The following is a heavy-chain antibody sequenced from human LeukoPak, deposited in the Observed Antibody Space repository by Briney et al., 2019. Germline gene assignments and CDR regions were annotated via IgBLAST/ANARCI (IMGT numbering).Heavy chain of an antibody. V-gene: IGHV1-2*02. Sequence: ASVKVSYKASGYTFNIHYIHWVRQAPGQGLEWVGWINSNSGATQYAQKFQGRVIMTTDTSITTVYMELSRLTSDDTAVYYCARETTEADDYWGQGTLVTVSS. CDR1: GYTFNIHY. CDR2: INSNSGAT. D-gene: IGHD1-1*01. J-gene: IGHJ4*02. CDR3: ARETTEADDY.